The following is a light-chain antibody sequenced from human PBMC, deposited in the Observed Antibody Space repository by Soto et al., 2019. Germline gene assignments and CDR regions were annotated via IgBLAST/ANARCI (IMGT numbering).Light chain of an antibody. J-gene: IGKJ4*01. CDR2: AAS. CDR1: QDISSR. CDR3: QQYYSYPLT. Sequence: DIQMTQSASAVSASLGDRVTITCRASQDISSRLAWYQQKPGKAPKVLISAASTLQSGVPSRFSGSVSGTDFTLTISCLQSEDFATYYCQQYYSYPLTFGGGTKVDIK. V-gene: IGKV1-12*01.